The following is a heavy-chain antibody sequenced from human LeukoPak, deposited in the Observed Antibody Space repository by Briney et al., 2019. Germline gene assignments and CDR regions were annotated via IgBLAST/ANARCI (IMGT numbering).Heavy chain of an antibody. J-gene: IGHJ4*02. CDR3: AKDRGGYDYKGEDY. CDR2: ISSSGSTI. D-gene: IGHD5-12*01. V-gene: IGHV3-11*01. Sequence: GGSLRLSCAASGFTFSDYYMSWIRQAPGKGLEWVSYISSSGSTIYYADSVKGRFTISRDNSKNTLYLQMNSLRAEDTAVYYCAKDRGGYDYKGEDYWGQGTLVTVSS. CDR1: GFTFSDYY.